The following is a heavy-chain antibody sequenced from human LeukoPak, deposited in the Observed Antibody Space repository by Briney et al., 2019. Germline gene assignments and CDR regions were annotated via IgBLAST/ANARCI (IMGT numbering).Heavy chain of an antibody. CDR2: IKQDGGEK. D-gene: IGHD3-22*01. Sequence: PGGSLRLSCAASGFTFSSYWMSWVRQAPGKGLEWVANIKQDGGEKFYVDSVKGRFTISRDNAKNSLSLQMNSLRAEDTAVYYCARDRGDTSGYFYLPDALDIWGQGTMVTVSS. CDR1: GFTFSSYW. J-gene: IGHJ3*02. V-gene: IGHV3-7*01. CDR3: ARDRGDTSGYFYLPDALDI.